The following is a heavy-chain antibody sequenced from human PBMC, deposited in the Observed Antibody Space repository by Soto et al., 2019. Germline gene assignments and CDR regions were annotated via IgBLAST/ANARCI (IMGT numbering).Heavy chain of an antibody. CDR1: GGTFSSCA. CDR2: IIPIFGTA. Sequence: GASVKVSCKASGGTFSSCAISWVRQAPGQGLEWMGGIIPIFGTANYAQKFQGRVTITADESTSTAYMELSSLRSEDTAVYYCAXGRIVVAATATIRDFDYWGQGTLVTVSS. CDR3: AXGRIVVAATATIRDFDY. D-gene: IGHD2-15*01. J-gene: IGHJ4*02. V-gene: IGHV1-69*13.